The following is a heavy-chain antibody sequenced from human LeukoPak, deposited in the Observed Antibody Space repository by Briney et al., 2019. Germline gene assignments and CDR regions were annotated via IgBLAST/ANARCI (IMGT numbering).Heavy chain of an antibody. CDR2: INHSGST. V-gene: IGHV4-34*01. D-gene: IGHD5-18*01. Sequence: SETLSLTCAVYGGSFSGYYWSWIRQPPGKGLEWIGEINHSGSTNYNRSLKSRVTISVDTSKNQFSLKLSSVTAADTAVYYCARDPPDWIDTAMTSTIWGQGTLVTVSS. CDR1: GGSFSGYY. CDR3: ARDPPDWIDTAMTSTI. J-gene: IGHJ4*02.